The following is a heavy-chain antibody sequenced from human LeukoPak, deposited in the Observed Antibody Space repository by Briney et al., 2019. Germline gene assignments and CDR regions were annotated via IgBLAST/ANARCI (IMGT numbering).Heavy chain of an antibody. CDR1: GYTFTSYY. J-gene: IGHJ5*02. D-gene: IGHD1-26*01. V-gene: IGHV1-46*01. Sequence: ASVKVSCKASGYTFTSYYMHWVRQAPGQGLEWMGIINPSGGSTSYAQKFQGRVTMTRDTSTSTVYMELSSLRSEDTAVYYCARERGQLPRDNWFDPWGQGTLVTVSS. CDR2: INPSGGST. CDR3: ARERGQLPRDNWFDP.